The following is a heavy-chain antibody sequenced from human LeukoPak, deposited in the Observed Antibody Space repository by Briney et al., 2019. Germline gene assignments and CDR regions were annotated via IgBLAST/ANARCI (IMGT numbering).Heavy chain of an antibody. D-gene: IGHD1-7*01. V-gene: IGHV1-2*02. CDR1: GYTFTGYY. CDR3: ARDLVGLELRDY. J-gene: IGHJ4*02. CDR2: INPNSGGT. Sequence: ASVKVSCKASGYTFTGYYMHWVRQAPGQGLEWMGWINPNSGGTNYAQKFQGGVTMTRDTSISTAYMELSRLRSDDTAVYYCARDLVGLELRDYWGQGTLVTVSS.